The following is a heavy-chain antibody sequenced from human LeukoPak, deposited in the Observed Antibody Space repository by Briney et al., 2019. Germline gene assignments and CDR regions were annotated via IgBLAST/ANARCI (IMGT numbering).Heavy chain of an antibody. V-gene: IGHV3-30*02. D-gene: IGHD3-16*01. J-gene: IGHJ4*02. CDR3: ANIPNSFGPDY. CDR2: EQKDGSYK. CDR1: EFSFSSYG. Sequence: AGGSPRLSCATSEFSFSSYGMHWARQAPGKGLEWVAFEQKDGSYKKYADSVKGRFTISRDNSKNTLYLEMNSLRVEDTAVYYCANIPNSFGPDYWGQGSLVTVSS.